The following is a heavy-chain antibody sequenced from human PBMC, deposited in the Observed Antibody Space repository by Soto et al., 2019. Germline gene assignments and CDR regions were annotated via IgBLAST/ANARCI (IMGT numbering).Heavy chain of an antibody. D-gene: IGHD1-26*01. J-gene: IGHJ4*02. V-gene: IGHV4-59*01. CDR3: ARGLKGTLGGATTVDY. CDR1: GGSISSYY. CDR2: IYYSGST. Sequence: SETLSLTCTVSGGSISSYYWSWIRQPPGKGLEWIGYIYYSGSTNYNPSLKSRVTISVDTSKNQFSLKLSSVTAADTAVYYCARGLKGTLGGATTVDYWGQGTLVTVSS.